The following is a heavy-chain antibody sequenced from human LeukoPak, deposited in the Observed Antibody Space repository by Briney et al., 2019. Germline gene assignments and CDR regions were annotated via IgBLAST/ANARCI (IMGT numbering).Heavy chain of an antibody. CDR2: IKQDGSEK. D-gene: IGHD3-22*01. Sequence: PGGSLRLSCAASGFTFSSYWMSWVRQAPGKGLEWVANIKQDGSEKYYVDSVKGRFTISRDNAKNSLYLQMNSLRAEDTAVYYCARVSTMIVVVNHILDYWGQGTLVTVSS. J-gene: IGHJ4*02. CDR3: ARVSTMIVVVNHILDY. V-gene: IGHV3-7*01. CDR1: GFTFSSYW.